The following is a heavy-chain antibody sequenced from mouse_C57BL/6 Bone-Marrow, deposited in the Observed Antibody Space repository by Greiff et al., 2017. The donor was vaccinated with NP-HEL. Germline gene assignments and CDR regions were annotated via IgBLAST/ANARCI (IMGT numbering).Heavy chain of an antibody. D-gene: IGHD1-1*01. CDR3: ARFFITTVVENWYFDV. J-gene: IGHJ1*03. Sequence: EVMLVESGGGLVKPGGSLKLSCAASGFTFSSYAMSWVRQTPEKRLEWVATISDGGSYTYYPDNVKGRFTISRDNAKNNLYLQMSHLKSADTAMYYCARFFITTVVENWYFDVWGTGTTVTVSS. CDR1: GFTFSSYA. V-gene: IGHV5-4*03. CDR2: ISDGGSYT.